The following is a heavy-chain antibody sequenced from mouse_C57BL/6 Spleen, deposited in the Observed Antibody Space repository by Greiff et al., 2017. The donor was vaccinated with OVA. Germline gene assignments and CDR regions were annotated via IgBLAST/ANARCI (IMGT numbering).Heavy chain of an antibody. CDR2: IYPRDGST. V-gene: IGHV1-85*01. J-gene: IGHJ3*01. D-gene: IGHD1-1*01. Sequence: QVQLQQSGPELVKPGASVKLSFKASGYTFTSYDINWVKQRPGQGLEWIGWIYPRDGSTKYNEKFKGKATLTVDTSSSTAYMELHSLTSEYSAVYFCARSPITTVVATPFAYWGQGTLVTVSA. CDR3: ARSPITTVVATPFAY. CDR1: GYTFTSYD.